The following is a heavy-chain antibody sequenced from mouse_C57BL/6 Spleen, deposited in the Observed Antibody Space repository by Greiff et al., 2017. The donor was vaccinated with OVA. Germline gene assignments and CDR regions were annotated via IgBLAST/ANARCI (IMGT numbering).Heavy chain of an antibody. CDR1: GFTFSDYY. Sequence: EVMLVESEGGLVQPGSSMKLSCTASGFTFSDYYMAWVRQVPEKGLEWVANINYDGSSTYYLDSLKSRFIISRDNAKNTLYLQMSSLKSEDTATYYCAREGLLRGYFDYWGQGTTLTVSS. V-gene: IGHV5-16*01. D-gene: IGHD1-1*01. J-gene: IGHJ2*01. CDR3: AREGLLRGYFDY. CDR2: INYDGSST.